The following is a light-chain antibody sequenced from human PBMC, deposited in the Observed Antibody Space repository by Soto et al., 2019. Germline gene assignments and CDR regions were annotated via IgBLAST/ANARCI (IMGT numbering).Light chain of an antibody. CDR2: DVS. J-gene: IGKJ1*01. V-gene: IGKV3-15*01. Sequence: EIVMTQSPAALSVSPGERATLSCRASQSVSSDLAWYQQKPGQAPRLLIYDVSTRATGIPATFSGSGSGTEFTLTISSLQSEDSAVYFCQQYDYWPRTFGQGTKVDIK. CDR3: QQYDYWPRT. CDR1: QSVSSD.